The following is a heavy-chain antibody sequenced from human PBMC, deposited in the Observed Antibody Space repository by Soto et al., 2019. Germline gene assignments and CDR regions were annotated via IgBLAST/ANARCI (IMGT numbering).Heavy chain of an antibody. V-gene: IGHV5-51*03. CDR3: ARLNSKGEQLRVVY. J-gene: IGHJ4*02. D-gene: IGHD3-16*01. CDR2: IYPGDSDI. CDR1: GYSFTDYW. Sequence: EVQLVQSGAEVKKPGESLKITCQASGYSFTDYWIGWVRQMPGKGLEWMGIIYPGDSDIRYSPSFQGQVTISADKSISTAYLQWSSLKASDTAMYYCARLNSKGEQLRVVYRGQGILVTVSS.